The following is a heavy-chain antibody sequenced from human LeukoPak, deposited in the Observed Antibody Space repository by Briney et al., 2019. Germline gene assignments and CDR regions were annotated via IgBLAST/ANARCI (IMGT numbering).Heavy chain of an antibody. V-gene: IGHV3-23*01. Sequence: GGSLRLSCAASGFTFSSYAMSWVRQVPGKGLEWVSAISGSGGSTYYADSVKGRFTISRDNSKNTLYLQMNSLRDEDTSIYYCARDPGSGMDVWGQGTTVTVSS. J-gene: IGHJ6*02. CDR1: GFTFSSYA. CDR3: ARDPGSGMDV. CDR2: ISGSGGST.